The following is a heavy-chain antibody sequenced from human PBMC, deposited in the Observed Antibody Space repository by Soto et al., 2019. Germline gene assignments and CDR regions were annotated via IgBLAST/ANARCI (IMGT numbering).Heavy chain of an antibody. CDR2: ISGSGGST. J-gene: IGHJ4*02. D-gene: IGHD5-12*01. V-gene: IGHV3-23*01. CDR3: AKDPATAEGIHYFAY. CDR1: GFTFSSYA. Sequence: PGGSLRLSCAASGFTFSSYAMSWVLQAPGKGLEWVSAISGSGGSTYYADSVKGRFTISRDNSKNTLYLQMNSLRAEDTAVYYCAKDPATAEGIHYFAYWRQGTLVTVSS.